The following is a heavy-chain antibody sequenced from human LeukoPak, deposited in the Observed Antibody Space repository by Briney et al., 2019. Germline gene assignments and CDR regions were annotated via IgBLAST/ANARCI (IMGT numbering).Heavy chain of an antibody. CDR1: GGSISRDS. J-gene: IGHJ5*01. CDR2: IYYNGYT. V-gene: IGHV4-59*01. D-gene: IGHD1-26*01. Sequence: SETLSLTCSVSGGSISRDSWTWIRQPPGKGLEWIAYMYIYYNGYTNYNPSLKSRVTISVDMSKNQVSLKLSSVICADTAVYYCARERGSGIFTTGWVGSWGQGTLVTVSS. CDR3: ARERGSGIFTTGWVGS.